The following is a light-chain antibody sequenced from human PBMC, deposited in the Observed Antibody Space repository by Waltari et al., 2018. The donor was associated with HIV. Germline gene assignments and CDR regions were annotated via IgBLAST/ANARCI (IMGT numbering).Light chain of an antibody. V-gene: IGLV2-14*03. CDR3: SSLTTRSTLVI. CDR2: DVT. Sequence: QSALTQPASVSGSPGQSFTVSCTGTFSDIGSYNSVAWYQQHPGEAPKLIVYDVTNRPSGVSHRFSGSKSGNTASLTISGLQTEDEADYYCSSLTTRSTLVIFGGGTRLTV. J-gene: IGLJ2*01. CDR1: FSDIGSYNS.